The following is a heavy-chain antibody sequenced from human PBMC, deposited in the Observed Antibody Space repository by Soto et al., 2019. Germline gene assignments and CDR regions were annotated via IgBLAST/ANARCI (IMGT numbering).Heavy chain of an antibody. V-gene: IGHV4-30-4*01. J-gene: IGHJ4*02. CDR1: GGTINSGVYF. CDR3: ARLNATLYRHYYFVY. Sequence: PSETLSLTCSASGGTINSGVYFWRWIRQPPGKGLEWIGSIFYTGSTSYSPSLKSRASMSMDTSKNQFSLRLRSLTAAATAVFFCARLNATLYRHYYFVYWGQGTPVTVPQ. D-gene: IGHD2-21*01. CDR2: IFYTGST.